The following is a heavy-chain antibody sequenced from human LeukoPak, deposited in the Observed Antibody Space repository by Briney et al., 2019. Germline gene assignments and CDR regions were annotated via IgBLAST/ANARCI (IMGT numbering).Heavy chain of an antibody. CDR2: IWYDGSNK. CDR1: GFTFSSYG. D-gene: IGHD3-10*01. V-gene: IGHV3-33*01. CDR3: AREAEELLWFGDLAVS. Sequence: GGSLRLSCAASGFTFSSYGMHWVRQAPGKGLEWVAVIWYDGSNKYYADSVKGRFTISRDNSKNTLYLQMNSLRAEDTAVYYCAREAEELLWFGDLAVSWGQGTLVTVSS. J-gene: IGHJ5*02.